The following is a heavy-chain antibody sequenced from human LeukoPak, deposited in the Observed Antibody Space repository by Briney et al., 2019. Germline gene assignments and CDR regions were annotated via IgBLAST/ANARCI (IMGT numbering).Heavy chain of an antibody. V-gene: IGHV7-4-1*02. J-gene: IGHJ6*03. CDR2: FNINTGNP. D-gene: IGHD6-13*01. CDR3: ARGGGAAAGTGYYYYYMDV. CDR1: GYTFTNYA. Sequence: GASVKVSCKASGYTFTNYAMIWVRQAPGQGLEWMGWFNINTGNPTYAQGFTGGFVVSLDTSVSTAYLKISSLKAEDTAVYYCARGGGAAAGTGYYYYYMDVWGKGTTVTVSS.